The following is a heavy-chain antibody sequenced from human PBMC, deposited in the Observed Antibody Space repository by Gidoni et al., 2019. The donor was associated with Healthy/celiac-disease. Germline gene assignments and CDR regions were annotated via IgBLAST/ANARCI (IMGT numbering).Heavy chain of an antibody. Sequence: QVQLVESGGGVVQPGRSLRLSCAASGFTFSSYGMHWVRQAPGKGLEWVAVIWYDGSNKYYADSVKGRVTISRDNSKNTLYLQMNSLRAEDTAVYYCARDGSYCTNGVCYSFYFDYWGQGTLVTVSS. J-gene: IGHJ4*02. CDR1: GFTFSSYG. CDR2: IWYDGSNK. CDR3: ARDGSYCTNGVCYSFYFDY. V-gene: IGHV3-33*01. D-gene: IGHD2-8*01.